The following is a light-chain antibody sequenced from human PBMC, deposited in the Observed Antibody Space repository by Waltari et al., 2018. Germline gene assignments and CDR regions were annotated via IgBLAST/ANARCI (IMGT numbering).Light chain of an antibody. CDR2: DDK. CDR1: YIGSKS. V-gene: IGLV3-21*02. CDR3: QVWDSDSDHYV. J-gene: IGLJ1*01. Sequence: SYVLTQAPSASVAPGQTARITCEGNYIGSKSVNWYQQRPGQAPVLVVYDDKDPPSGIPDRFSGSNSGNTATLTISRVEAGDEGDYFCQVWDSDSDHYVFASGTKVTVL.